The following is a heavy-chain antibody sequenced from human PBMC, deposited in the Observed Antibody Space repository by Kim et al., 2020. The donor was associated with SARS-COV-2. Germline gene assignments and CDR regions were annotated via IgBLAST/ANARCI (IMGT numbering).Heavy chain of an antibody. D-gene: IGHD3-9*01. CDR3: ARGSHKHYFDGYY. J-gene: IGHJ6*01. CDR2: IYFRGST. V-gene: IGHV4-30-4*01. CDR1: GASITSGDFY. Sequence: SETLSLTCTLSGASITSGDFYWIWMRQSPGKGLEWIGHIYFRGSTYYSPSLKGRLSISLDTPNNRFSLHLTSVTAADAAMYFCARGSHKHYFDGYY.